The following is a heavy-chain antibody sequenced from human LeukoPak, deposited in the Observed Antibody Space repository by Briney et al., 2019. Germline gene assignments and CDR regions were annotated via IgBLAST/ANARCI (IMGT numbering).Heavy chain of an antibody. D-gene: IGHD3-10*01. Sequence: GGSLRLSCAASGFTFSSYAMHWVRQAPGKGLEWVAVISYDGSNKYYADSVKGRFTISRDNAKNSVSLYMNSLRAEDSAVYYCARPGITAFDIWGQGTMVTVSS. J-gene: IGHJ3*02. V-gene: IGHV3-30-3*01. CDR2: ISYDGSNK. CDR3: ARPGITAFDI. CDR1: GFTFSSYA.